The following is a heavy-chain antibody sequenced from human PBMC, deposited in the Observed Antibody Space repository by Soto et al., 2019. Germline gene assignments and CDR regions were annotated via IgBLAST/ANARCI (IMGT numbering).Heavy chain of an antibody. CDR1: GGSISSYY. CDR2: IYYSGST. Sequence: SETLSLTCTVSGGSISSYYWSWIRQPPGKGLEWIGYIYYSGSTNYNPSLKSRVTISVDTSKNQFSLKLSSVTAADTAVYYCASGYCSGGSCYSGYYYGMDVCGQGTTVTVSS. J-gene: IGHJ6*02. D-gene: IGHD2-15*01. V-gene: IGHV4-59*01. CDR3: ASGYCSGGSCYSGYYYGMDV.